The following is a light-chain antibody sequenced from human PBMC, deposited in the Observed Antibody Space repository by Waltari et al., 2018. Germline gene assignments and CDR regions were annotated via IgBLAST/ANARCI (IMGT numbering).Light chain of an antibody. V-gene: IGKV3-20*01. CDR2: GAS. CDR1: QSVSSSY. Sequence: IVLTQSPGTLSLSQGERATLSCRASQSVSSSYLAWYQQKPGQAPRLLIYGASSRATGIPDRFSGSGSGTDFTLTISRLEPEDFAVYYCQQYGSSPSITFGQGTRLEIK. J-gene: IGKJ5*01. CDR3: QQYGSSPSIT.